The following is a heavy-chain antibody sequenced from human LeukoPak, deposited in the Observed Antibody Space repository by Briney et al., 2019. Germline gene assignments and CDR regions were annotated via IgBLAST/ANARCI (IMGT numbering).Heavy chain of an antibody. CDR3: ARVGSGGLIDAFDI. CDR1: GLIVSCNY. CDR2: ISSSSSYI. J-gene: IGHJ3*02. Sequence: TGGSLRLSCVASGLIVSCNYMTWVRQAPGKGLEWVSSISSSSSYIYYADSVKGRFTISRDNAKNSLYLQMNSLRAEDTAVYYCARVGSGGLIDAFDIWGQGTMVTVSS. V-gene: IGHV3-21*01. D-gene: IGHD1-26*01.